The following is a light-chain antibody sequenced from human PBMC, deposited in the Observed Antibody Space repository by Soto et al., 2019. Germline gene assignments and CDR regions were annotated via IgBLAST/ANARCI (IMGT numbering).Light chain of an antibody. CDR2: GAS. CDR1: QYVISN. V-gene: IGKV3-15*01. Sequence: ERVMTQSPATLSVSPGERATLSCRASQYVISNVAWYQQKPGQAPRLLIYGASARASGIPARFSGSGSGTEFTLTISSLQSEDVAVYYCQQYNNWPRTFGQGTKVEIK. CDR3: QQYNNWPRT. J-gene: IGKJ1*01.